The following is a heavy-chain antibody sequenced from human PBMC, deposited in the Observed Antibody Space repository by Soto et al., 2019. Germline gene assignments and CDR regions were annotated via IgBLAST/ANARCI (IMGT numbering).Heavy chain of an antibody. D-gene: IGHD1-1*01. Sequence: GGSLRLSCAAYGFSVSTYSFAWVRQTPAKGLAWVSGISVSGDTTFYIDSVRGRFTISRDTSKNTLDLQMHSLRVEDSAVYFCARWDGYADLWGHGTLVTVSS. V-gene: IGHV3-23*01. J-gene: IGHJ4*01. CDR2: ISVSGDTT. CDR3: ARWDGYADL. CDR1: GFSVSTYS.